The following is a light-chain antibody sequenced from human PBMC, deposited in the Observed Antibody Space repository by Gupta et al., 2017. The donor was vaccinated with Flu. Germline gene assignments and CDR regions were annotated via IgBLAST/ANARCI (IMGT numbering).Light chain of an antibody. J-gene: IGLJ3*02. CDR3: VLYMGSGISV. CDR2: STN. V-gene: IGLV8-61*01. CDR1: SGSVSTSYY. Sequence: QTVVPQAPSFSVSPGGTVTLTCGLSSGSVSTSYYPSWYQQTPGQAPRTLIYSTNTRSAGVPDRFSGSILGNKAALTITGAQADEESDYYCVLYMGSGISVFGGGTKLTVL.